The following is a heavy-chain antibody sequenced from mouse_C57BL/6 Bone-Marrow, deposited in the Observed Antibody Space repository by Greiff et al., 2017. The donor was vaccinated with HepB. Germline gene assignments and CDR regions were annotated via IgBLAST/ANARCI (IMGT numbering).Heavy chain of an antibody. CDR2: INPNNGGT. V-gene: IGHV1-26*01. D-gene: IGHD2-3*01. Sequence: EVQLQQSGPELVKPGASVKISCKASGYTFTDYYMNWVKQSHGKSLEWIGDINPNNGGTSYNQKFKGKATLTVDKSSSTAYMELRSLTSEDSAVYYCARRRRWLLHYWGQGTTLTVSS. CDR1: GYTFTDYY. CDR3: ARRRRWLLHY. J-gene: IGHJ2*01.